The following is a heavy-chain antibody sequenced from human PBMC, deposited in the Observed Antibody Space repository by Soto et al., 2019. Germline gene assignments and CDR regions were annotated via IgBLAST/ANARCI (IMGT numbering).Heavy chain of an antibody. CDR1: GGSISSGGYY. CDR3: ARHLYGSGERFDP. CDR2: IYYSGST. Sequence: SETLSLTCTVSGGSISSGGYYWRWIRQHPGKGLEWIGYIYYSGSTYYNPSLKSRVTISVDTSKNQFSLKLSSVTAADTAVYYCARHLYGSGERFDPWGQGTLVTVSS. V-gene: IGHV4-31*03. J-gene: IGHJ5*02. D-gene: IGHD3-10*01.